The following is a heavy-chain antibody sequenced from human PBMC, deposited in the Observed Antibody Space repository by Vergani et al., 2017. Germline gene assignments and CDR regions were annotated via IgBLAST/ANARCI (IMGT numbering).Heavy chain of an antibody. Sequence: QVHLVESGGGVVQPGGSLRLSCAASGFTFSDYGVHWVRPAPGKGLEWVAFIRIDGSEQYYADSVKGRFTVSRDNSKYTLYLQIHSLRPEDTALYYCARDEKRGYYASDLPYWGQGTLVTVSS. CDR2: IRIDGSEQ. D-gene: IGHD3-3*01. CDR3: ARDEKRGYYASDLPY. CDR1: GFTFSDYG. V-gene: IGHV3-30*02. J-gene: IGHJ4*02.